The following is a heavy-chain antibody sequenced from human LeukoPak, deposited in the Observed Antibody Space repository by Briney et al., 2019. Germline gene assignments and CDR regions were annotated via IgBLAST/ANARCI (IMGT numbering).Heavy chain of an antibody. Sequence: ASVKVSCKASGSTFTFYYMHWVRQAPGQGLEWMGWINPYSGGTNYAQKFQGRVTMTRATSTSTAYMELSRVRTDDTAVYYCARGYFDRYRYYSGMDVWGEGTTVTVSS. CDR1: GSTFTFYY. D-gene: IGHD3-9*01. V-gene: IGHV1-2*02. J-gene: IGHJ6*04. CDR2: INPYSGGT. CDR3: ARGYFDRYRYYSGMDV.